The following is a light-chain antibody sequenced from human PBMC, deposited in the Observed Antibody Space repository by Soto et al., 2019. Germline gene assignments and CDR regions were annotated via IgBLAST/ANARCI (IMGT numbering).Light chain of an antibody. CDR1: QSVSSY. CDR3: QQYDSSPKT. CDR2: DAS. V-gene: IGKV3-11*01. Sequence: VLTQSPATLSLSPGEGASLSCRASQSVSSYLAWYQQKPGQAPRLLIYDASNRATGIPARFSGSGSGTDFTLTISRLEPEDFAVYYCQQYDSSPKTFGQGTNVDIK. J-gene: IGKJ1*01.